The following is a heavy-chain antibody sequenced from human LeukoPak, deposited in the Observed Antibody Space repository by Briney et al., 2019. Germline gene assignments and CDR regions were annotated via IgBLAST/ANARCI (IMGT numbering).Heavy chain of an antibody. CDR2: INPNSGGT. D-gene: IGHD1-26*01. V-gene: IGHV1-2*02. CDR1: GYTFTGYY. J-gene: IGHJ6*02. CDR3: ARDAEGGYYGMDV. Sequence: ASVKVSCKASGYTFTGYYMHWVRQAPGQGLEWMGWINPNSGGTNYAQKFQGRVTMTRDTSISTAYMELSRLRPDDTAVYYCARDAEGGYYGMDVWGQGTTVTVSS.